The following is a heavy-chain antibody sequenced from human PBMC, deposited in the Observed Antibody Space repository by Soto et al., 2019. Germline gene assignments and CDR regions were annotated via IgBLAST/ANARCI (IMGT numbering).Heavy chain of an antibody. CDR2: IIPILGIA. Sequence: SVKVSCKASGGTFSSYTISWVRQAPGQGLEWMGRIIPILGIANYAQKFQGRVTITADKSTSTAYMELSSLRSEDTAVYYCAREGTRDAFDIWGQGTMVTVSS. CDR3: AREGTRDAFDI. D-gene: IGHD1-1*01. CDR1: GGTFSSYT. J-gene: IGHJ3*02. V-gene: IGHV1-69*04.